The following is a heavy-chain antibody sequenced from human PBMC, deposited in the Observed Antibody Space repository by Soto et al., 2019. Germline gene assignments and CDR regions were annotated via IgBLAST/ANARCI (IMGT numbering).Heavy chain of an antibody. V-gene: IGHV5-51*01. D-gene: IGHD6-19*01. Sequence: EVQMEQSGAELKKPGESLKISCKGSGYSFTTYWIGWVRQLPGQGLEWMGVMFPGDSDTRYSPSFQGQVTMSADPSTNTADLEWSSLKAADSSMYYGARVPDSSLGTMDVWGQGTTVTVSS. CDR2: MFPGDSDT. CDR1: GYSFTTYW. J-gene: IGHJ6*02. CDR3: ARVPDSSLGTMDV.